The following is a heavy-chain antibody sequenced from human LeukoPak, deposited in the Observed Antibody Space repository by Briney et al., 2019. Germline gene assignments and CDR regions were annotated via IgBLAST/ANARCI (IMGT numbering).Heavy chain of an antibody. J-gene: IGHJ5*02. CDR3: AREASGSNYDFWSGYSEWFDP. CDR2: IIPIFGIA. CDR1: GGTFSIYA. V-gene: IGHV1-69*10. D-gene: IGHD3-3*01. Sequence: SVKVSSKASGGTFSIYAISWVRQAPGQGLEWMGRIIPIFGIANYAQKFQGRVTITADKSTSTAYMELSSLRSEDTAVYYCAREASGSNYDFWSGYSEWFDPWGQGTLVTVSS.